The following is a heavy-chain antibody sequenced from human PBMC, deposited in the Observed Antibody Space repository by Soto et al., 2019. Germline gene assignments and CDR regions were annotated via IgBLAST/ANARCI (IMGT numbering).Heavy chain of an antibody. V-gene: IGHV3-7*05. J-gene: IGHJ6*02. Sequence: GGSLRLSCAASGFTFSSSCLSWLRQAPGKGLEWVANIKQDGSEKYYVDSVKGRFTISRDNAKNSLYLQMNSLRAEDTAVYYCARDQVSGGGSSSSFYYYYGMDVWGQGTTVTVSS. CDR2: IKQDGSEK. D-gene: IGHD6-6*01. CDR1: GFTFSSSC. CDR3: ARDQVSGGGSSSSFYYYYGMDV.